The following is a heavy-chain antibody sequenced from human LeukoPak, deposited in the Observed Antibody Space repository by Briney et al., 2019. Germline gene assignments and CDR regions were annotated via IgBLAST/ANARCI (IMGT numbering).Heavy chain of an antibody. CDR3: ATPGPYSSSWYLFDY. D-gene: IGHD6-13*01. J-gene: IGHJ4*02. Sequence: GASVKVSCKASGYTFTGYYMHWVRQAPGQGLEWMEWINPNSGGTNYAQKFQGRVTMTRDTSISTAYMELSRLRSDDTAVYYCATPGPYSSSWYLFDYWGQGTLVTVSS. V-gene: IGHV1-2*02. CDR2: INPNSGGT. CDR1: GYTFTGYY.